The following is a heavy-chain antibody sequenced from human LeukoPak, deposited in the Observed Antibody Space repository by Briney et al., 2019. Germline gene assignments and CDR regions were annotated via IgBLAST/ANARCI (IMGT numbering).Heavy chain of an antibody. Sequence: ASVKVSCKASGYTFTGYYMHWVRQAPGQGLEWMGWINPNSGGTNYAQKFQGWVTMTTDTTISTAYMELTRLRSDDTAVYYCASALNSRSSSCWGQGTRVTVSS. CDR2: INPNSGGT. J-gene: IGHJ4*02. CDR1: GYTFTGYY. D-gene: IGHD6-13*01. V-gene: IGHV1-2*04. CDR3: ASALNSRSSSC.